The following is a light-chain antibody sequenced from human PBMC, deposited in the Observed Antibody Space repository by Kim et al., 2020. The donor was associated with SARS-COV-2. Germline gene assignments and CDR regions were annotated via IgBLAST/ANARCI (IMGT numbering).Light chain of an antibody. CDR2: LEGSGSY. J-gene: IGLJ2*01. Sequence: SVKLTCTLSSGHSSYISPWHQQQPGKAPRYLMKLEGSGSYNKGSGVPDRFSGSSSGADRYLTISNLQSEDEADYYCETWDSNTVVFGGGTQLTVI. CDR3: ETWDSNTVV. V-gene: IGLV4-60*03. CDR1: SGHSSYI.